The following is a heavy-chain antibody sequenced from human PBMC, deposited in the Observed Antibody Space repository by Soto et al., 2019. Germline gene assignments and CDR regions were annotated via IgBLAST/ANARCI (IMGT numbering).Heavy chain of an antibody. J-gene: IGHJ6*02. D-gene: IGHD3-3*01. Sequence: SLRLSCTASGFTFGDYAMSWFRQAPGKGLEWVGFIRSKAYGGATEYAASVKGRFTISRDDSKSIAYLQMNSLKTEDTAVYYCTRDLVTFGVVIMLDVWGQGTTVTVSS. V-gene: IGHV3-49*03. CDR3: TRDLVTFGVVIMLDV. CDR1: GFTFGDYA. CDR2: IRSKAYGGAT.